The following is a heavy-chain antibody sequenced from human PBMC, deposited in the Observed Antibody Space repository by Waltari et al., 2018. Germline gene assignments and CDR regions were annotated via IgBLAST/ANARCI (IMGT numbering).Heavy chain of an antibody. CDR1: GYNFTNYD. D-gene: IGHD6-13*01. J-gene: IGHJ2*01. CDR2: MNPDSGNT. Sequence: QVQLVQSGAEVKKPGASVKVSCKASGYNFTNYDISWVRQAAGQGLEWMGWMNPDSGNTGYAQRIQGRVTMTRNTSISTAYMELSSLRSEDTAVYYCARDGIAAAGDVYWYFDLWGRGTLVTVSS. V-gene: IGHV1-8*01. CDR3: ARDGIAAAGDVYWYFDL.